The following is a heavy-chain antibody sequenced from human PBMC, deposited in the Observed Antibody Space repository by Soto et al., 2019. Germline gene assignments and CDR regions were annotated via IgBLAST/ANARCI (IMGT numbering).Heavy chain of an antibody. V-gene: IGHV1-2*02. Sequence: QVQLVQSGAEVKKPGASVKVSCKASGYTFTGYYMHWVRQAPGQGLEWMGWINPNSGGTNYAQKFQGRVTMTRDTSISTAYMEISRLRSDDTAVYYCARGVYCSGGSCYYGYWGQGTLVTVSS. CDR1: GYTFTGYY. J-gene: IGHJ4*02. CDR2: INPNSGGT. CDR3: ARGVYCSGGSCYYGY. D-gene: IGHD2-15*01.